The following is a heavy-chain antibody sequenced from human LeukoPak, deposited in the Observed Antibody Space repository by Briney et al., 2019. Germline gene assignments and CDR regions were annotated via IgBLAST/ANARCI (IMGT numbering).Heavy chain of an antibody. CDR1: GDSVSRSDSY. V-gene: IGHV4-39*01. Sequence: ASETLSLTCSVSGDSVSRSDSYWDWIRQPPGKGLEWIGTIYYSGRTYYSPSLESRVTLSVDTSSNQFSLNLRSVTAADTAVYYCARRRYYDGSGYLEWGQGTLLRVSP. CDR3: ARRRYYDGSGYLE. CDR2: IYYSGRT. J-gene: IGHJ1*01. D-gene: IGHD3-22*01.